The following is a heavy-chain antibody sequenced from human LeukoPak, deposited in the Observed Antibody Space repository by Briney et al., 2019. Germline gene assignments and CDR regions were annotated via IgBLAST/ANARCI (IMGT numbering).Heavy chain of an antibody. CDR3: ERDPGVWPRGG. V-gene: IGHV3-21*01. CDR2: ISSSSYI. D-gene: IGHD3-10*01. CDR1: GFTFSSYS. Sequence: GGSLILSCAASGFTFSSYSMNWVRQAPGKGLEWVSSISSSSYIYYADSVKGRFTISRVNAKNSLYLQMNSLRAEDTAVYYCERDPGVWPRGGWGQGTLVTVSS. J-gene: IGHJ4*02.